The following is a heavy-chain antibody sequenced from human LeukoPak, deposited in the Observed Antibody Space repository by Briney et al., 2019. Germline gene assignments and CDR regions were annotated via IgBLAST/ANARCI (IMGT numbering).Heavy chain of an antibody. Sequence: ASVKVSCKASGYTFTSYGISWVRQAPGQGLEWMGWISAYNGNTNYAQKLQGRVTMTTDTSTSTAYMELRSLRSDDTAVYYCASTELRFFAFDIWGQGTMVTVTS. CDR1: GYTFTSYG. J-gene: IGHJ3*02. D-gene: IGHD3-3*01. CDR3: ASTELRFFAFDI. V-gene: IGHV1-18*01. CDR2: ISAYNGNT.